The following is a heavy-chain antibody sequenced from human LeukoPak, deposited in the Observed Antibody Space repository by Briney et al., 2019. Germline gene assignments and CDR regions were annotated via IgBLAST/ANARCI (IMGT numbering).Heavy chain of an antibody. CDR2: INPNSGGT. J-gene: IGHJ4*02. Sequence: ASVKVSCKASGYTFTGYYMHWVRQAPGQGLEWTGWINPNSGGTNYAQKFQGRVTMTRDTSISTAYMELSRLRSDDTAVYYCARGLLGATRWAFGYWGQGTLVTVSS. D-gene: IGHD1-26*01. CDR3: ARGLLGATRWAFGY. CDR1: GYTFTGYY. V-gene: IGHV1-2*02.